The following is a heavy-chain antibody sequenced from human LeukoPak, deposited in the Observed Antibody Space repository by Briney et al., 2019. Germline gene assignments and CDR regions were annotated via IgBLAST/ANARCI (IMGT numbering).Heavy chain of an antibody. CDR3: ARDRVGAIPFDY. Sequence: ASVKVSCKASGGTFSSYAISWVRQAPGQGLEWMGGIIPIFGTANYAQKFQGRVTITADESTSTAYMELSSLRSEDTAVYYCARDRVGAIPFDYWGQGTLVTVSS. V-gene: IGHV1-69*13. J-gene: IGHJ4*02. CDR1: GGTFSSYA. D-gene: IGHD1-26*01. CDR2: IIPIFGTA.